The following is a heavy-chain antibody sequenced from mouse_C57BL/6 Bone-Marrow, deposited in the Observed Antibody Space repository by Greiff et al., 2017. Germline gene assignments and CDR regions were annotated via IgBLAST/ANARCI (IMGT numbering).Heavy chain of an antibody. D-gene: IGHD1-1*01. CDR1: GFTFSDYY. Sequence: EVKLMESGGGLVQPGGSLKLSCAASGFTFSDYYMYWVRQTPEKRLEWVAYISNGGGSTYYPDTVKGRFTISRDNAKNTLYLQMSRLKSEDTAMYYCASRGVHYGSSPWFAYWGQGTLVTVSA. CDR3: ASRGVHYGSSPWFAY. J-gene: IGHJ3*01. V-gene: IGHV5-12*01. CDR2: ISNGGGST.